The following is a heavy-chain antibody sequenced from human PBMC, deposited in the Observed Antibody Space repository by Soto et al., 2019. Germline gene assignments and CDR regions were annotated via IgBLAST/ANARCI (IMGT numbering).Heavy chain of an antibody. CDR1: GFTFSSYF. V-gene: IGHV3-21*01. J-gene: IGHJ6*02. CDR2: ISSSGSDI. CDR3: ARQVVVGRRGYYDGMDV. D-gene: IGHD1-26*01. Sequence: GGSLRLSCAAYGFTFSSYFMNWVRQAPGKXLEWVSSISSSGSDIYYADSMKGRFTISRDNAKNSLYLQMNSLRVEDTAVYYCARQVVVGRRGYYDGMDVWGRGTTVTVSS.